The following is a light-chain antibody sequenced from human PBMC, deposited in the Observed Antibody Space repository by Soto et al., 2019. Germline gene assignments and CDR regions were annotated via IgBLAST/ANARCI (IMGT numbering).Light chain of an antibody. J-gene: IGKJ5*01. Sequence: EIVLTQSPGTMSLYPGEIATLSCSSSQSVSSSYLAWYQHKPGQAPRLLIYGASSRATGIPDRFSGSGSGTDFTLTIRRLEPEDFAVYYCQQYGTSRHGTCGKGQRREIK. CDR1: QSVSSSY. CDR3: QQYGTSRHGT. V-gene: IGKV3-20*01. CDR2: GAS.